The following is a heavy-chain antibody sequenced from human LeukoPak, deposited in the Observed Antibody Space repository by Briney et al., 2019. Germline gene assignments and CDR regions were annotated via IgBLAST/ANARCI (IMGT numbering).Heavy chain of an antibody. J-gene: IGHJ4*02. CDR2: ISSRSTII. D-gene: IGHD2-21*02. V-gene: IGHV3-11*04. CDR3: SRGEDVVGTVNLLDS. CDR1: GFTFSDYY. Sequence: PGGSLRLSCAASGFTFSDYYMSWIRQPPGKGLEWVSYISSRSTIIYYAESVKGRFSISRDKAKHLVFLQMNSLRSDDTAVYYCSRGEDVVGTVNLLDSWGQGTLVTVSS.